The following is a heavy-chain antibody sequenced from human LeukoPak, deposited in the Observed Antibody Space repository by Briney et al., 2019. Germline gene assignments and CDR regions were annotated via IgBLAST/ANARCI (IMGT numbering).Heavy chain of an antibody. D-gene: IGHD2-2*01. CDR2: ISGSGGST. J-gene: IGHJ4*02. CDR1: GFTFSSYA. Sequence: PGGSLRLSCAASGFTFSSYAMSWVRQAPGKGLEWASAISGSGGSTYYADSVKGRFTISRDNSKNTLYLQMNSLRAEDTAVYYCAKDRPLGVVVPAAIHYWGQGTLVTVSS. V-gene: IGHV3-23*01. CDR3: AKDRPLGVVVPAAIHY.